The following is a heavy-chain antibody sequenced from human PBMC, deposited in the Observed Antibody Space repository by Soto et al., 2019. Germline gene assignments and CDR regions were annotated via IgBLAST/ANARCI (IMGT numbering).Heavy chain of an antibody. J-gene: IGHJ2*01. Sequence: QVQLQESGPGLVKPSETLSLTCTVSGGSISSYYWSWIRQPPGKGLEWIGYIYYSGSTNYNPSLKSRVTISVDTSKNQFSLKLNSVPAADRAVYFCARDRGGSGWYGGGYFDLWGRGTLVTVSS. D-gene: IGHD6-19*01. CDR1: GGSISSYY. CDR2: IYYSGST. V-gene: IGHV4-59*01. CDR3: ARDRGGSGWYGGGYFDL.